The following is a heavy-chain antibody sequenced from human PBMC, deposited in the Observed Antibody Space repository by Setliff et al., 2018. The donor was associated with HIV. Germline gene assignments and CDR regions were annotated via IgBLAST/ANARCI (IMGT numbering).Heavy chain of an antibody. D-gene: IGHD2-15*01. CDR3: ARADCSGGSCYSPGY. CDR1: GGSISSYY. J-gene: IGHJ4*02. V-gene: IGHV4-59*01. CDR2: IYDRGGT. Sequence: SETLSLTCTVSGGSISSYYWSWIRQPPEKGLEWIGYIYDRGGTNYNPSLKSRVTISLDTSKNQFSLKLNSVTAADTAVYYCARADCSGGSCYSPGYWGQGTQVTVSS.